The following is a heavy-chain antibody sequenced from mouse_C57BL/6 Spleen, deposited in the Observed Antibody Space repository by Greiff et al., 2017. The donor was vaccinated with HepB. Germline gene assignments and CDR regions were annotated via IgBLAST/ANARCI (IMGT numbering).Heavy chain of an antibody. CDR1: GYTFTSYW. CDR2: IHPNSGST. CDR3: ARDYGSSYVAWFAY. V-gene: IGHV1-64*01. D-gene: IGHD1-1*01. Sequence: VQLQQPGAELVKPGASVKLSCKASGYTFTSYWMHWVKPRPGQGLEWIGMIHPNSGSTNYNEKFKSKATLTVDKSSSTAYMQLSSLTSEDSAVYYCARDYGSSYVAWFAYWGQGTLVTVSA. J-gene: IGHJ3*01.